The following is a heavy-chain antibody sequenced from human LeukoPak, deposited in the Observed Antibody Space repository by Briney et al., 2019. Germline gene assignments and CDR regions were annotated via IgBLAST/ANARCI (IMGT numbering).Heavy chain of an antibody. CDR2: ISNNGGRT. J-gene: IGHJ4*02. Sequence: QTGGSLRLSCAGSGFSFSSNTMSWVRQAPGRGLEWVSAISNNGGRTDYADSVKGRFIISRDNSKSTLYLHMDSLRAEDTAVYYCARDEDTSALSEYWGQGTLVTVSS. D-gene: IGHD2/OR15-2a*01. CDR1: GFSFSSNT. V-gene: IGHV3-23*01. CDR3: ARDEDTSALSEY.